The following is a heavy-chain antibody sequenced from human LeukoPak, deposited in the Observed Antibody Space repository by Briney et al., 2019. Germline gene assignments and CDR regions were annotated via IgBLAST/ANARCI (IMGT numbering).Heavy chain of an antibody. J-gene: IGHJ4*02. CDR3: VRELIAVAGSYFDY. CDR1: GFTFSSYG. D-gene: IGHD6-19*01. CDR2: ISYDGSNK. V-gene: IGHV3-30*03. Sequence: PGGSLRLSCAASGFTFSSYGMHWVRQAPGKGLEWVAVISYDGSNKYYADSVKGRFTISRDNSKNTLYLQMNSLRAEDTVVYYCVRELIAVAGSYFDYWGQGTLVTVSS.